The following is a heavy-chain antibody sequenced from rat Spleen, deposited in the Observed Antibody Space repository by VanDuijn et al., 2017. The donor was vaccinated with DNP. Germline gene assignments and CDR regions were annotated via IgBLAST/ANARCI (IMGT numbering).Heavy chain of an antibody. V-gene: IGHV5-7*01. CDR3: AGRPPPTRGPFDY. CDR1: GFIFSNYG. J-gene: IGHJ2*01. D-gene: IGHD1-4*01. Sequence: EVQLVESGGGLVQPGRSLRLSCAASGFIFSNYGTHWIRQAPKKGLEWVATISYDGSSTYYRDSVKGRFIISRNNAKSTLYLQMDSLRSDDTATYYCAGRPPPTRGPFDYWGQGIMVTVSS. CDR2: ISYDGSST.